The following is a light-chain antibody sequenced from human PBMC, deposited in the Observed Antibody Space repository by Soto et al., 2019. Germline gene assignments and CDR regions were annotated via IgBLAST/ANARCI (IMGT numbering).Light chain of an antibody. J-gene: IGKJ5*01. CDR2: GAS. Sequence: EIVLTQSPATLSLSPGERATLSCRASQSVSSYFAWYQQKPGQAPRLLIYGASTRATGIPARFSGSGSGTDFTLTISRLEPEDFAIYYCQQHNDWPTFGQGTRLEI. V-gene: IGKV3-11*01. CDR1: QSVSSY. CDR3: QQHNDWPT.